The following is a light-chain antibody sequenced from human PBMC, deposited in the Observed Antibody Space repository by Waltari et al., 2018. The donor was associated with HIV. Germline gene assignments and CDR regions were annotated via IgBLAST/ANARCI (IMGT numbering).Light chain of an antibody. Sequence: SYVLAQPPSVSVAPGKTARIPCGGNNIGSKSVHWYQQKPGQAPVVVIYYDSDRPSGIPERFSGSNSGNTATLTISRVEAGDEADYYCQVWDSSSDAYVFGTGTKVTVL. CDR1: NIGSKS. V-gene: IGLV3-21*04. CDR2: YDS. CDR3: QVWDSSSDAYV. J-gene: IGLJ1*01.